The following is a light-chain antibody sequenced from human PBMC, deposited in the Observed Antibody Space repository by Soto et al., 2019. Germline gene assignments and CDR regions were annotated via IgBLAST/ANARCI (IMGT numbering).Light chain of an antibody. CDR3: QKRSNWPIN. Sequence: PGETATLSCRASQSLYNNYLAWYQEKPGQAPRLLIHGASSRPTGIPARFSGSGSGTAFTLTISSLEPEDFAVYYCQKRSNWPINFGQGTRLEI. J-gene: IGKJ5*01. CDR2: GAS. CDR1: QSLYNNY. V-gene: IGKV3D-20*02.